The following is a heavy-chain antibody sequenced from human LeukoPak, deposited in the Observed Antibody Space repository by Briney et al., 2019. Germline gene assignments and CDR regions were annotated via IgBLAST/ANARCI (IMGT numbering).Heavy chain of an antibody. Sequence: GGSLRLSCAGSGYTFSSYAVHWARQAPGKGLAWVAVISYDGRNKYYADTVKGRFTISRDISKSMLYLQMNSLRDDDTGVYYCATGDCGGDCYSSYFDYWGQGTLVTVSS. CDR3: ATGDCGGDCYSSYFDY. CDR1: GYTFSSYA. V-gene: IGHV3-30*04. CDR2: ISYDGRNK. D-gene: IGHD2-21*02. J-gene: IGHJ4*02.